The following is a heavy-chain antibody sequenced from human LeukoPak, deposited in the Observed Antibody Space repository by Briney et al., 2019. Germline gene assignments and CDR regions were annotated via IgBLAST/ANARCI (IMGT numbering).Heavy chain of an antibody. CDR1: GGSISSYY. J-gene: IGHJ4*02. V-gene: IGHV4-59*01. D-gene: IGHD3-22*01. CDR3: AREFWDSSGYYGFDY. CDR2: IYYSGST. Sequence: PSETLSLTCTVSGGSISSYYWSWIRQPPGKGLEWIGYIYYSGSTNYNPSLRSRVTISVDTSKNQISLKLSSVTAADTAVYYCAREFWDSSGYYGFDYWGQGTLVTVSS.